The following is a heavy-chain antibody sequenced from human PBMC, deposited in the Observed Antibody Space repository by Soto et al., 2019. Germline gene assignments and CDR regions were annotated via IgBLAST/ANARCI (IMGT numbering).Heavy chain of an antibody. D-gene: IGHD4-17*01. Sequence: QVQLQESGPGLVKPSQTLSLTCTVSGGSISSGDYYWSWIRQPPGKGLEWIGYIYYSGSTYYNPSLKSRVTISVDTSKNQFSLKLSSVTAADTAVYYCARDRTTVTPYYYYGGMDVWGQGITVTVSS. V-gene: IGHV4-30-4*01. CDR3: ARDRTTVTPYYYYGGMDV. CDR1: GGSISSGDYY. CDR2: IYYSGST. J-gene: IGHJ6*02.